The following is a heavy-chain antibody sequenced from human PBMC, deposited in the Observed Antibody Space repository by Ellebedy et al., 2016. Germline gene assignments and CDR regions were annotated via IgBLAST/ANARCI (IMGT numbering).Heavy chain of an antibody. D-gene: IGHD6-19*01. CDR1: GFTFTTYG. J-gene: IGHJ3*02. Sequence: ASVKVSXXASGFTFTTYGLTWVRQAPGQGLEWMGWISDYNANTNYAQKLQGRVTMTTDTSTSTAYMELRSLRSEDTAVYYCADGSYSSGWHGVWDAFDIWGQGTMVTVSS. CDR2: ISDYNANT. CDR3: ADGSYSSGWHGVWDAFDI. V-gene: IGHV1-18*01.